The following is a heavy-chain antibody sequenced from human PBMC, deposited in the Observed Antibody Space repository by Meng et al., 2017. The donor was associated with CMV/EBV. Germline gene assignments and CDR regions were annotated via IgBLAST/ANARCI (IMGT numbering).Heavy chain of an antibody. V-gene: IGHV3-21*01. J-gene: IGHJ4*02. CDR1: FSSYT. CDR3: ARGKTTYYYDSSGYWRVFDY. Sequence: FSSYTMHWVRHAPGRRMECVSSISSSSSYIYYTNSVKGRFTISRDNAKNSLYLKMNSLRAEDTAVYYCARGKTTYYYDSSGYWRVFDYWGQGTLVTVSS. CDR2: ISSSSSYI. D-gene: IGHD3-22*01.